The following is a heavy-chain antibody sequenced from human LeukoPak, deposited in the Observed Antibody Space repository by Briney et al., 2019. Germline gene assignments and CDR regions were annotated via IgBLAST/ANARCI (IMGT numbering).Heavy chain of an antibody. D-gene: IGHD1-26*01. J-gene: IGHJ4*02. CDR3: SRVGATSWY. CDR1: GFTFSSYW. Sequence: RGSLRLSCVASGFTFSSYWMHWVRQVPGKGLVWVSRINSDGSSTNYADSVKGRFTISRDNAKNTLYLQMNSLRAEDTAVYYCSRVGATSWYWGQGTLVTVSS. CDR2: INSDGSST. V-gene: IGHV3-74*01.